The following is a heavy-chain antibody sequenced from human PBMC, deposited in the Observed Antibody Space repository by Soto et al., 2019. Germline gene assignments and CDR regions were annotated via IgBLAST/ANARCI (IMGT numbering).Heavy chain of an antibody. D-gene: IGHD1-26*01. CDR2: IGTGGDT. CDR3: ARAVGARPSWHFDL. Sequence: EVQLVESGGGLVQPGGSLRLSCAASGFTFSRYDMHWVRQATGKGLEWVSAIGTGGDTYYPGSVKGRFTISRDNAKNSLYLHMNSLRSGDTAVYYCARAVGARPSWHFDLWGRGTLVNVSS. CDR1: GFTFSRYD. J-gene: IGHJ2*01. V-gene: IGHV3-13*01.